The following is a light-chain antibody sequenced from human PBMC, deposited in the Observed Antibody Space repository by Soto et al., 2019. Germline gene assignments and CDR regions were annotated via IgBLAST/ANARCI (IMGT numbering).Light chain of an antibody. CDR2: DSS. CDR3: QQYDSSLWT. Sequence: EIGWPQTPDTLSLSPGGRATLSCRASQSLSSNFLAWYQQKPGQPPRLLIYDSSTRATGFPDRFSGSGSGTDFTLTIIRLEPEDFAVYYCQQYDSSLWTFGHVAKV. CDR1: QSLSSNF. V-gene: IGKV3-20*01. J-gene: IGKJ1*01.